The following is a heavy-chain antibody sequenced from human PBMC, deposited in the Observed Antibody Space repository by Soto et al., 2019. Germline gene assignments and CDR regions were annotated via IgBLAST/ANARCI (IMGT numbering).Heavy chain of an antibody. Sequence: QVQLQESGPGLVKPSQTLSLTCTVSGGSISSGDHYWNWIRQPPGNGLEWIGYIYHSVSTYYNPSLKSRVTISVDTSKNQFSLKLSSVTSADTAVYYCARLGWAAATASDIGGQGTMVTVSS. D-gene: IGHD2-15*01. CDR1: GGSISSGDHY. J-gene: IGHJ3*02. CDR3: ARLGWAAATASDI. CDR2: IYHSVST. V-gene: IGHV4-30-4*01.